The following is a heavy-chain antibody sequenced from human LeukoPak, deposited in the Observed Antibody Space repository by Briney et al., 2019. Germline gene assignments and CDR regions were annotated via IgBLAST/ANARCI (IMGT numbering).Heavy chain of an antibody. Sequence: PSETLSLTCSVSGDSISSYYWSWIRQPAGKGLEWIGRIYTSGSTNYNPSLKSRVTMSVDMSKNQFSLKLSSVTAADTAVYYCARVWVRGLWFGELLANFDYWGQGTLVTVSS. D-gene: IGHD3-10*01. CDR3: ARVWVRGLWFGELLANFDY. V-gene: IGHV4-4*07. CDR2: IYTSGST. J-gene: IGHJ4*02. CDR1: GDSISSYY.